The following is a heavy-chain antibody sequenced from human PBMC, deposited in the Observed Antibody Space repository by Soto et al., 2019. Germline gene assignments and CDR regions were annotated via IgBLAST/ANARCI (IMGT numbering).Heavy chain of an antibody. CDR3: PKESLPEHYGDTLFDY. Sequence: DVQLLESGGALVRPGGSLRLSCAASGFSFNNYALSWVRQAPGKGLEWVSTFSAGGRAYYAASMQGRFTIARDSSQDTVHLQISDLRPEDTAVYYCPKESLPEHYGDTLFDYWGQGTRVTVSS. D-gene: IGHD4-17*01. CDR2: FSAGGRA. V-gene: IGHV3-23*01. J-gene: IGHJ4*02. CDR1: GFSFNNYA.